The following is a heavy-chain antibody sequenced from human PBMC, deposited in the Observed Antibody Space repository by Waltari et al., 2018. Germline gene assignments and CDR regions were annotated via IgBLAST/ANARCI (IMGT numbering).Heavy chain of an antibody. J-gene: IGHJ6*02. CDR3: VRLAQRTYRSPVPGRHYYYGMDV. CDR1: GFRFSNYW. CDR2: ISNDVMSR. V-gene: IGHV3-74*03. D-gene: IGHD3-10*01. Sequence: EEQLLESGGGLVQPGDSLRLSCAASGFRFSNYWMNWVRQAQGTGLVLVARISNDVMSRTYADSVKGRFTISRDNAKNTLHLKMKRLRAEDTALYYCVRLAQRTYRSPVPGRHYYYGMDVWGQGTTVTVSS.